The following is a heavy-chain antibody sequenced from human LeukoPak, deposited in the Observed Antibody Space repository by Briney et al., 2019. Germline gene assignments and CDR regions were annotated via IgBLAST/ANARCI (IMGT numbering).Heavy chain of an antibody. J-gene: IGHJ4*02. CDR2: ISWNSGSI. D-gene: IGHD5-24*01. V-gene: IGHV3-9*01. CDR3: AKDPRDGYNFGLYSYYFDY. CDR1: GFTFDDYA. Sequence: SLRLSCAASGFTFDDYAMHWVRQAPGRGLEWVSGISWNSGSIGYADSVKGRFTISRDNAKNSLYLQMNSLRAEDTALYYCAKDPRDGYNFGLYSYYFDYWGQGTLVTVSS.